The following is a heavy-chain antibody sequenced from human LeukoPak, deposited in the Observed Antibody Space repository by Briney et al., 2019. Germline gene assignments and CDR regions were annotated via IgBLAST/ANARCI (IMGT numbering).Heavy chain of an antibody. D-gene: IGHD2-8*01. CDR3: AREMDFYYYDMDV. V-gene: IGHV3-21*01. Sequence: GGSLRLSCAASGFTLSSYGMDWVRQAPGKGLEWVSSISSSTRYIYYADSVKGRFTISRDSAKNSLYLQMNSLRAEDSAVYYCAREMDFYYYDMDVWGQGTTVTVSS. J-gene: IGHJ6*02. CDR2: ISSSTRYI. CDR1: GFTLSSYG.